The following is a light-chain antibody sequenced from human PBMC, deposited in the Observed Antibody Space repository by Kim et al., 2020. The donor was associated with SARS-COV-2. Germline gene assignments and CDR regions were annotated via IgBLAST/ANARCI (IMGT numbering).Light chain of an antibody. CDR2: QDN. CDR3: QAWDSNT. J-gene: IGLJ2*01. CDR1: KLGNNY. Sequence: SYELTQPPSVSVSPGQTASITCSGDKLGNNYVCWYQQKPGQSPVLVIYQDNKRPSGIPERFSGSNSGNTATLTISGTQAMDGADYYCQAWDSNTFGGGTQLTVL. V-gene: IGLV3-1*01.